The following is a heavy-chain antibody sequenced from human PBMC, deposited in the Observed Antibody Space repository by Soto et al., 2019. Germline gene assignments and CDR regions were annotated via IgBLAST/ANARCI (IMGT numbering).Heavy chain of an antibody. CDR2: ISGTGSTT. V-gene: IGHV3-48*03. Sequence: EVQLAESGGGLVQPGGSLRLSCAASGFTFSSYDMNWVRQAPGKGLEWVSYISGTGSTTYYADSMKGRFTISRDNARNSLYLQMNSLRAEDTADYYCARESGGRISPDYYGMDVWGQGTTVTVSS. J-gene: IGHJ6*02. CDR3: ARESGGRISPDYYGMDV. D-gene: IGHD3-3*02. CDR1: GFTFSSYD.